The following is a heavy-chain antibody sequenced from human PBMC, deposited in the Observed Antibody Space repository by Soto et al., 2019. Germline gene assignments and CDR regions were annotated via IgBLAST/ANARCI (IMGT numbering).Heavy chain of an antibody. CDR2: LYGNGGGI. D-gene: IGHD5-12*01. V-gene: IGHV3-23*01. CDR3: AKDAVPGGGVWLAHD. Sequence: GGSLILSCAASGFTFGSYAMIWIRHVPGKGLEWISGLYGNGGGIHYADSVKGRFTISRDNSAYSVYLQMTNLRVEDTAVYYCAKDAVPGGGVWLAHDWGQGTVVTVSS. CDR1: GFTFGSYA. J-gene: IGHJ4*02.